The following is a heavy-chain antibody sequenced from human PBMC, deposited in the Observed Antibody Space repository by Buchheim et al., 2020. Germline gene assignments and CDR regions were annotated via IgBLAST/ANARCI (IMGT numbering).Heavy chain of an antibody. CDR1: GGSISSGDYY. Sequence: QVQLQESGPGLVKPSQTLSLTCTVSGGSISSGDYYWSWIRQPPGKGLEWIGYIYYSGSTYYHPSLKSRVTISVDTSKNQFSLKLSSVTAADTAVYYCARALLYYYDSSGYYSHYFDYWGQGTL. V-gene: IGHV4-30-4*01. CDR3: ARALLYYYDSSGYYSHYFDY. D-gene: IGHD3-22*01. CDR2: IYYSGST. J-gene: IGHJ4*02.